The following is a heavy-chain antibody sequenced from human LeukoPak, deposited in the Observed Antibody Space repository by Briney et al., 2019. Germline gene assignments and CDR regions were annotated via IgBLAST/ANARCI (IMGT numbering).Heavy chain of an antibody. CDR3: VTNAGPAAGDAFDI. V-gene: IGHV4-59*11. Sequence: SETLSLTCTVSGDSINAHYWSWLRQPPGKGLEWIGYISYSGSTKYNPSLKSRVTISIDRSRNQFSLRLNSVTAADAAVYYCVTNAGPAAGDAFDIWGQGTMVTVSS. CDR1: GDSINAHY. D-gene: IGHD2-2*01. J-gene: IGHJ3*02. CDR2: ISYSGST.